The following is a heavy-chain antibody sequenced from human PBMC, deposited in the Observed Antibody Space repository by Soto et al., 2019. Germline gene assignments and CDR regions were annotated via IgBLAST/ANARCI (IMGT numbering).Heavy chain of an antibody. CDR2: INHSGST. D-gene: IGHD5-18*01. CDR3: ASYVDTAMGNWFDP. CDR1: GGSFSGYY. J-gene: IGHJ5*02. Sequence: SETLSPTCAVSGGSFSGYYSSWIRQPPGPGLEWIGEINHSGSTNYSPSLQSRVTISVDTSKNQFSLKLSSVTAADTAVYYCASYVDTAMGNWFDPWGQGTLVTVSS. V-gene: IGHV4-34*01.